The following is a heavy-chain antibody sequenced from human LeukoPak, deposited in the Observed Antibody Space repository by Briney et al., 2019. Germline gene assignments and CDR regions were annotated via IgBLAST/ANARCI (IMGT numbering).Heavy chain of an antibody. CDR3: TRGQSYCGADCYSD. D-gene: IGHD2-21*02. CDR2: MYTGGGR. CDR1: GFTVSTNY. J-gene: IGHJ4*02. Sequence: GGSLRLSCAASGFTVSTNYVSWVRQPPGKGLEWVSVMYTGGGRYYGDSVKGRFTISRDNSKNTVFLQMNSLRVEDTALYYCTRGQSYCGADCYSDWGQGTLVTVSS. V-gene: IGHV3-66*01.